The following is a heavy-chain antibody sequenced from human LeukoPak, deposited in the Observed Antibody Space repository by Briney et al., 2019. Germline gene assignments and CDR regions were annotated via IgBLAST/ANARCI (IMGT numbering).Heavy chain of an antibody. D-gene: IGHD4-23*01. CDR2: IIPIFGTA. Sequence: GASVKVSCKASGGIFSNYAINWVRQAPGQGLEWMGGIIPIFGTAHYAQKFQGRVTITADESTSTAYMELSSLRSEDTAVYYCARGWLAGTTVVTPYNYWGQGTLVTVSS. CDR3: ARGWLAGTTVVTPYNY. J-gene: IGHJ4*02. V-gene: IGHV1-69*13. CDR1: GGIFSNYA.